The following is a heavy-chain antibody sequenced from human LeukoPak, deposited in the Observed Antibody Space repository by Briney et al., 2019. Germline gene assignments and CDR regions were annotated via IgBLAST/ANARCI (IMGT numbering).Heavy chain of an antibody. J-gene: IGHJ5*02. Sequence: ASVKVSCQASGYTFTTYGITWMRQAPGQGLEWMGWISAYNGNTNYAQKLQGRVTMTTDTSTNTAYMQMKSLTSDDTAVYDCPRDHTAVRPNWFDPWGQGTLVTVSS. CDR2: ISAYNGNT. D-gene: IGHD5-18*01. V-gene: IGHV1-18*01. CDR3: PRDHTAVRPNWFDP. CDR1: GYTFTTYG.